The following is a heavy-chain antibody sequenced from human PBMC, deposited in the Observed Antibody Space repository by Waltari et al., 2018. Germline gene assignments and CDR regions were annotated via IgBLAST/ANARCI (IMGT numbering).Heavy chain of an antibody. CDR1: GGSFSGYY. J-gene: IGHJ4*02. CDR3: ARGSPSDIVVVVAAEPYYFDY. CDR2: INHSGST. Sequence: QVQLQQWGAGLLKPSETLSLTCAVYGGSFSGYYWSWIRQPPGKGLEWIGEINHSGSTNYNPSLKSRVTISVDTSKNQFSLKLSSVTAADTAVYYCARGSPSDIVVVVAAEPYYFDYWGQGTLVTVSS. V-gene: IGHV4-34*01. D-gene: IGHD2-15*01.